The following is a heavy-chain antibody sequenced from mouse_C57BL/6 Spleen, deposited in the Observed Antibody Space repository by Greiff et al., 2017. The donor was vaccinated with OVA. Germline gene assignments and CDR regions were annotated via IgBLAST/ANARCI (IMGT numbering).Heavy chain of an antibody. V-gene: IGHV1-69*01. CDR2: IDPSDSYT. CDR1: GYTFTSYW. D-gene: IGHD4-1*01. CDR3: ANWDGYFDY. Sequence: VQLQQPGAELVMPGASVKLSCKASGYTFTSYWMHWVKQRPGQGLEWIGEIDPSDSYTNYNQKFKGKSTLTVDKSSITAYMQLSSLTSEDSAVYYCANWDGYFDYGGQGTTLTVSS. J-gene: IGHJ2*01.